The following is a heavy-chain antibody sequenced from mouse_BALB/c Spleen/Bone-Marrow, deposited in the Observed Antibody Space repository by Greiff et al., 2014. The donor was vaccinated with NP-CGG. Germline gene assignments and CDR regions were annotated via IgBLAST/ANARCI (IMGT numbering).Heavy chain of an antibody. Sequence: QVQLKQSGAELVRPGASVKMSCKASGYTFTIYWMNWVKQRPGHGLEWIGRIEPRDSETNYNVMFKDKAILTEDKSSTTAYMQLSSLTSEDSAVYYCARSDDHYYFHYWGQGTTLTVSS. V-gene: IGHV1S126*01. D-gene: IGHD1-2*01. CDR3: ARSDDHYYFHY. J-gene: IGHJ2*01. CDR1: GYTFTIYW. CDR2: IEPRDSET.